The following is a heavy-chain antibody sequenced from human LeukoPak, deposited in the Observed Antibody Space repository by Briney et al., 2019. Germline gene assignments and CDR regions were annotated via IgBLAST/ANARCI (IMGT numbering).Heavy chain of an antibody. CDR1: GGSFSGYY. CDR3: ARGYSWTVTTYYYYYYGMDV. V-gene: IGHV4-34*01. Sequence: SETLTLTCPVYGGSFSGYYWSWIRQPPGKGLEWIGEINHSGSTNYNPSLKSRVTISVDTSKNQFSLKLSSVTAADTAVYYCARGYSWTVTTYYYYYYGMDVWGQGTTVTVSS. CDR2: INHSGST. D-gene: IGHD4-17*01. J-gene: IGHJ6*02.